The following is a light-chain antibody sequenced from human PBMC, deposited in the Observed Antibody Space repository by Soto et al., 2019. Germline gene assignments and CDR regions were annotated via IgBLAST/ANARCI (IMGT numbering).Light chain of an antibody. Sequence: EIVLPQSPATLSSFPGDRVTLSCRASQYINTRLSWYQHRPGQAPRLRIYQTSVRATGIADRFSGSGSGTDFTLTISRLEPEDFAVYYCQQRSNWTPETFGQGTKVDIK. CDR3: QQRSNWTPET. CDR1: QYINTR. CDR2: QTS. J-gene: IGKJ1*01. V-gene: IGKV3D-11*03.